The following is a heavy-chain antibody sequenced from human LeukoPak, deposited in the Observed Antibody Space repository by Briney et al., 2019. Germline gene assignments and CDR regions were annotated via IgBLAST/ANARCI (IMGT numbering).Heavy chain of an antibody. CDR3: ARHVSSSGEDS. V-gene: IGHV1-2*02. CDR2: INPRSGGT. Sequence: ASVKVSCKASGYTFIGYYIHWVRQAPGQGLEWMGWINPRSGGTNFAQKFQGRVTMTRDTSISAAYMELSRLRSDDTAVYYCARHVSSSGEDSWGQGTLVTVSS. J-gene: IGHJ4*02. D-gene: IGHD2-21*01. CDR1: GYTFIGYY.